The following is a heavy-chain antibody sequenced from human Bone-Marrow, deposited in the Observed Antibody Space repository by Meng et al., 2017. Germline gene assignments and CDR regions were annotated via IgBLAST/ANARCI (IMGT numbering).Heavy chain of an antibody. Sequence: QGQLVQSGAEVKKPGASVKVSCKASGYTFTGYYMHWVRQAPGQGLEWMGRINPNSGGTNYAQKFQGRVTMTRDTSISTAYMELSRLRSDDTAVYYCARVSVRGVIRWFDPWGQGTLVTVFS. CDR2: INPNSGGT. CDR3: ARVSVRGVIRWFDP. V-gene: IGHV1-2*06. CDR1: GYTFTGYY. D-gene: IGHD3-10*01. J-gene: IGHJ5*02.